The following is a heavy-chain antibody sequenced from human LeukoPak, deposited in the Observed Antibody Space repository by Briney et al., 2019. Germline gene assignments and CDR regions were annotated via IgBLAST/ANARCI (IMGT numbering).Heavy chain of an antibody. CDR1: GESIRSSNW. D-gene: IGHD2-2*01. CDR2: IYHSGTT. V-gene: IGHV4-4*02. J-gene: IGHJ4*02. CDR3: SNKVYCSTTSCHPAGY. Sequence: SETLSLTCTVSGESIRSSNWWSWVRQPPGKGLEWIGEIYHSGTTNYNPSLKSRVTISFATSTNQFFLDLSPVTAADTAVYYCSNKVYCSTTSCHPAGYWGLGSLVTVSS.